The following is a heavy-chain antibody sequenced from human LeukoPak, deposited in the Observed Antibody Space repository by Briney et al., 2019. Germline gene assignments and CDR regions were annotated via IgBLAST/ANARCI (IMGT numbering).Heavy chain of an antibody. D-gene: IGHD3-22*01. CDR1: GGTFSSYA. J-gene: IGHJ3*02. CDR2: IIPILGIA. CDR3: ARGGRMILHAFDI. V-gene: IGHV1-69*04. Sequence: EASVKVSCKASGGTFSSYAISWVRQAPGQGLEWMGRIIPILGIANYAQKFQGRVTITADKSTSTAYMELSSLRSEDTAAYYCARGGRMILHAFDIWGQGTMVNVSS.